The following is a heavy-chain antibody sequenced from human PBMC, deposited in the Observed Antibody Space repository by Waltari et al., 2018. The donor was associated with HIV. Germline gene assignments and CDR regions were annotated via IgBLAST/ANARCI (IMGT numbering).Heavy chain of an antibody. D-gene: IGHD1-26*01. J-gene: IGHJ4*02. CDR1: GYTFTSYA. Sequence: QVQLVQSGAEVKKPGASVKVSCKASGYTFTSYAMHWVRQAPGQRLEWMGWINAGNGNTKYSQKFQGRVTITRDTSASTAYMELSSLRSEDMAVDYCARVTTELLIDYWGQGTLVTVSS. V-gene: IGHV1-3*01. CDR2: INAGNGNT. CDR3: ARVTTELLIDY.